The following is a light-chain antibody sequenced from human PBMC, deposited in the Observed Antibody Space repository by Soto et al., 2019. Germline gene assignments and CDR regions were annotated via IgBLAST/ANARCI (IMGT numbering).Light chain of an antibody. Sequence: VMRQPPATLSVSPGEGATLSCRASQGIGDTLAWYQHKPGQTPRLLIYDTSTRATGVPARFRGSRSGTEFTLTIYGLQSEDFAVYYCQRYNNWPLTFGGGTKVDIK. V-gene: IGKV3-15*01. CDR1: QGIGDT. CDR2: DTS. J-gene: IGKJ4*01. CDR3: QRYNNWPLT.